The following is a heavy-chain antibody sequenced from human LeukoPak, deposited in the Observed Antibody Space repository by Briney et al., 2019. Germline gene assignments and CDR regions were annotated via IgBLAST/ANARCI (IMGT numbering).Heavy chain of an antibody. J-gene: IGHJ4*02. V-gene: IGHV4-34*01. Sequence: SETLSLTCAVYGGSFSGYYWSWIRQPPGKGLEWIGEINHSGSTNYNPSLKSRVTISVDTSKNQFSLKLSSVTAADTAVYYCARLVGGYSYGYTFDYWGQGTLVTVSS. D-gene: IGHD5-18*01. CDR3: ARLVGGYSYGYTFDY. CDR1: GGSFSGYY. CDR2: INHSGST.